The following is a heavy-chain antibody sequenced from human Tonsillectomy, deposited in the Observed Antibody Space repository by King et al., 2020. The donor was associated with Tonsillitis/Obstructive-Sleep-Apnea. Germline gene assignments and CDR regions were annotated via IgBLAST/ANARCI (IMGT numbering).Heavy chain of an antibody. J-gene: IGHJ4*02. CDR2: INPNSGGT. CDR3: ARGDSSDWFFGF. D-gene: IGHD6-19*01. Sequence: QLVQSGAEVKKPGASVKVSCKASGYTFTGYYIHWVRQAPGQGLEWMGWINPNSGGTNYAQTFQGRVTMTRDTSISTAYMELSRLRSDDTAIYYFARGDSSDWFFGFWGRGTLVTVPS. CDR1: GYTFTGYY. V-gene: IGHV1-2*02.